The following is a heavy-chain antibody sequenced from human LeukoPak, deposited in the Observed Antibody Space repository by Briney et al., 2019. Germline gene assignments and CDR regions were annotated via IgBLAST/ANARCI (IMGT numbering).Heavy chain of an antibody. D-gene: IGHD3-10*01. J-gene: IGHJ4*02. CDR1: GYTFTRYD. CDR2: MNPNSGNT. V-gene: IGHV1-8*01. CDR3: ARTYLYGSGKPHFDH. Sequence: EASVKVSCKASGYTFTRYDINWVRQATGQGLEWMGWMNPNSGNTGYAQKFQGRVTMTRNTSISTAYMELSSLRSDDTAVYFCARTYLYGSGKPHFDHWGQGTLVTVSS.